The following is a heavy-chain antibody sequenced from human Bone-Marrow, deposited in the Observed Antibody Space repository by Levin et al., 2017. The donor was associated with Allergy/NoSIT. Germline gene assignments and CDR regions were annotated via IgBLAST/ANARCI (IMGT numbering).Heavy chain of an antibody. Sequence: GESLKISCAASGFSFSGYSMHWVRQAPGKGLEWVALISFDGNNQYYAASVKGRFTISRDNSMQTLYLQMNSLSTEDTAIYYCARVYWGSGRDNMGYWGQGTLVTVSS. J-gene: IGHJ4*02. CDR3: ARVYWGSGRDNMGY. D-gene: IGHD3-10*01. V-gene: IGHV3-30-3*01. CDR1: GFSFSGYS. CDR2: ISFDGNNQ.